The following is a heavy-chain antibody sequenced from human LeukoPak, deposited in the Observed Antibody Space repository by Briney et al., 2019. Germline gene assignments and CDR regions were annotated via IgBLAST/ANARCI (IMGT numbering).Heavy chain of an antibody. CDR1: GGSIGSSSYY. V-gene: IGHV4-39*02. Sequence: SETLSLTCTVSGGSIGSSSYYWGWIRQPPGKGLEWIGSIYYSGSTYYNPSLKSRVTISVDTSKNQFSLKLSSVTAADTAVYYCARESSGWSYGMDVWGQGTTVTVSS. D-gene: IGHD6-19*01. J-gene: IGHJ6*02. CDR2: IYYSGST. CDR3: ARESSGWSYGMDV.